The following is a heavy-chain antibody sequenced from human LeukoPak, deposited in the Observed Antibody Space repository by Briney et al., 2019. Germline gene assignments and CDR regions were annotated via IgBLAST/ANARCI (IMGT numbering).Heavy chain of an antibody. J-gene: IGHJ4*02. D-gene: IGHD2-2*01. Sequence: SVKVSCKTSGGTFSSYAISWVRQAPGQGLEWMGRIIPILGIANYAQKFQGRVTITADKSTSTAYMELSSLRSEDTAVYYCASDIVVVPAAIPEGMDYWGQGTLVTVSS. CDR1: GGTFSSYA. V-gene: IGHV1-69*04. CDR3: ASDIVVVPAAIPEGMDY. CDR2: IIPILGIA.